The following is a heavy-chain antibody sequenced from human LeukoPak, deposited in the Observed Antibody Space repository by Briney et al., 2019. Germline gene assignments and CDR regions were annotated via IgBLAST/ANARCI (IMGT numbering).Heavy chain of an antibody. D-gene: IGHD3-3*01. J-gene: IGHJ6*03. CDR3: ARRYYDFWSGYYSPAGYYYYYMDV. CDR2: IYPGDSDT. CDR1: GYSFTSYW. Sequence: GESLKIPCKGSGYSFTSYWIGWVRQMPGKGLEWMGIIYPGDSDTRYSPSFQGQVTISADKSISTAYLQWSSLKASDTAMYYCARRYYDFWSGYYSPAGYYYYYMDVWGKGTTVTVSS. V-gene: IGHV5-51*01.